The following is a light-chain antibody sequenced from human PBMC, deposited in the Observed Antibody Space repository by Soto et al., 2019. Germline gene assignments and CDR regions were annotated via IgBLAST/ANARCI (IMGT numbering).Light chain of an antibody. CDR2: DVS. V-gene: IGLV2-14*03. CDR3: SSYRASSTTHYV. CDR1: SSDVGGYNY. J-gene: IGLJ1*01. Sequence: QSALTQPASLSGSPGQSITISCTGTSSDVGGYNYVSWYQQHPGKAPKLMIYDVSNRPSGVSNRFSGSKSGNRASLTISGLQAEDEADYYCSSYRASSTTHYVFGTGTKLTVL.